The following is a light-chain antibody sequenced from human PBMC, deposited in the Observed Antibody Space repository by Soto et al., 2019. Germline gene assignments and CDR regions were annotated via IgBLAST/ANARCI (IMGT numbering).Light chain of an antibody. Sequence: EMVMTQSPATLSVSPGERVTLSCRASESVHRNLAWYQQKPGQGPSLLIYYASTRATGVPDRFTGSGSGTEFTLTISSLQSEDSGLYHCQHSSNWPPTFGPGTKV. CDR3: QHSSNWPPT. V-gene: IGKV3-15*01. J-gene: IGKJ3*01. CDR1: ESVHRN. CDR2: YAS.